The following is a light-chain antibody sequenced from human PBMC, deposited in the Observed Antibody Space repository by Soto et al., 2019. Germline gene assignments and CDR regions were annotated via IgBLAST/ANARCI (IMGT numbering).Light chain of an antibody. Sequence: SYELTQPPSVSVAPGQSARITCGGNNIGSKSVHWYQQKPGQAPVLVVYDDSERPSGIPERFSGSNSGNTATLTISRVEAGDEADYYCQVWDSSSDLVVFGGGTKVTVL. J-gene: IGLJ2*01. CDR1: NIGSKS. CDR2: DDS. CDR3: QVWDSSSDLVV. V-gene: IGLV3-21*02.